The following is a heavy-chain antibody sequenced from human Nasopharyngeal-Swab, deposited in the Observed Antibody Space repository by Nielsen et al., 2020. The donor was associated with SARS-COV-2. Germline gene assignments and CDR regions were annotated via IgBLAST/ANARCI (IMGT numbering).Heavy chain of an antibody. Sequence: GGSLRLSCAASGFTFSSYAMSWVRQAPGKGLEWVSAISGSGGSTYYADSVKGRFTISRDNSKNTPYLQMNSLRAEDTAVYYCAKDEEYDYGDYGAYYYYYGMDVWGQGTTVTVSS. CDR2: ISGSGGST. J-gene: IGHJ6*02. CDR1: GFTFSSYA. CDR3: AKDEEYDYGDYGAYYYYYGMDV. V-gene: IGHV3-23*01. D-gene: IGHD4-17*01.